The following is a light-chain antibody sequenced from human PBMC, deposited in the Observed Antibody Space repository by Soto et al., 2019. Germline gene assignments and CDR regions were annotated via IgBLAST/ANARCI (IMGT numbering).Light chain of an antibody. V-gene: IGKV1-33*01. Sequence: DIHMTQSPSSLSASLGDRVTITCQASQDISNYLNWYQQKPGKAPKLLIYDASSLETGVPSRFSGSGSGTDFTFTISSLQPEDIATYYCHQYDNLPLTFGPGTRLDIK. J-gene: IGKJ5*01. CDR2: DAS. CDR1: QDISNY. CDR3: HQYDNLPLT.